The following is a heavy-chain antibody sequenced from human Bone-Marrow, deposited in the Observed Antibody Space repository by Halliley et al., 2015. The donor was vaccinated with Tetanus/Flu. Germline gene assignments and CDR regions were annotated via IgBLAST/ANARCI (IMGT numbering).Heavy chain of an antibody. CDR1: GFTFSRYA. D-gene: IGHD3-22*01. J-gene: IGHJ6*02. CDR3: ARDDGSYYDSSGMDV. CDR2: ITTSSSYI. V-gene: IGHV3-21*01. Sequence: CAASGFTFSRYAMHWVRQAPGRGLEWVSSITTSSSYIYYAASVKGRFTVSRDNARQSVHLQMNSLSAEDTAVYYCARDDGSYYDSSGMDVWGQGTTVTVSS.